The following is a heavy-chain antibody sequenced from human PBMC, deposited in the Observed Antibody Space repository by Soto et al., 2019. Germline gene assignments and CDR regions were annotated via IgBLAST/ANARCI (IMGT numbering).Heavy chain of an antibody. D-gene: IGHD2-15*01. J-gene: IGHJ4*02. V-gene: IGHV4-39*01. CDR2: IYYSGST. CDR1: GGSISSSSYY. CDR3: ARHFGSFGPNCSGGSCYPDFDY. Sequence: QLQLQESGPGLVKPSETLSLTCTVSGGSISSSSYYWGWIRQPPGKGLEWIGSIYYSGSTYYNPSLKSRVTISVDTSKNQFSLKLSSVTAADTAVYYCARHFGSFGPNCSGGSCYPDFDYWGQGTLVTVSS.